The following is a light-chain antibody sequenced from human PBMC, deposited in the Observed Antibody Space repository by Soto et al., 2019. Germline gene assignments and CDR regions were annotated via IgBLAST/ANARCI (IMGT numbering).Light chain of an antibody. CDR3: SSYTSRHTYV. CDR1: SSDVGGYNY. V-gene: IGLV2-14*01. J-gene: IGLJ1*01. Sequence: HSALTQPASVSGSPGQSITISCTGTSSDVGGYNYVPWYQQLPGKAPKLIIYEVSNRPSGISHRFSGSKSGNTASLTISGLQAEDEADYHCSSYTSRHTYVFGTGTKVTV. CDR2: EVS.